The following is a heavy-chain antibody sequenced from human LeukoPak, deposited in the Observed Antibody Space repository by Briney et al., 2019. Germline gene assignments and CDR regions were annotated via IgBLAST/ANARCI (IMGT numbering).Heavy chain of an antibody. D-gene: IGHD5-24*01. CDR1: SSYA. Sequence: SSYAMSWVRQPPGKGLEWIGSIYYRGNTYYNPSLKSRVTISVDTSKNQFSLKLSSVTAADTAVYYCARSRDGYISTFDYWGQGTLVTVSS. J-gene: IGHJ4*02. CDR2: IYYRGNT. V-gene: IGHV4-39*01. CDR3: ARSRDGYISTFDY.